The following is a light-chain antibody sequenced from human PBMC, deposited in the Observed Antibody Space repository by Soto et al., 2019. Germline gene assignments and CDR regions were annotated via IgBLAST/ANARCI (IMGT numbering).Light chain of an antibody. Sequence: QSVLTQPPSVSGAPGQRVTISCTGSSSNIGAGYDVHWYQQLPGTAPRLLIYGNSNRPSGVPDRFSGSKSGTSASLAITGLQAEDEADYYCKSYDSSLSGYVFGTGTKAPVL. CDR2: GNS. V-gene: IGLV1-40*01. CDR3: KSYDSSLSGYV. CDR1: SSNIGAGYD. J-gene: IGLJ1*01.